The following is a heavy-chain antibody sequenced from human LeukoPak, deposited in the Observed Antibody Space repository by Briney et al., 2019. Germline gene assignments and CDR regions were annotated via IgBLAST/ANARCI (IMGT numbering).Heavy chain of an antibody. Sequence: SETLSLTCTVSGGSISSYYWSWIRQPAGKGLEWIGRIYTSGSTNYNPSLKSRVTMSVDTSKNQFSLKLSSVTAADTAMYYCAKGVSSSWYFPHYYGMDVWGQGTTVTVSS. D-gene: IGHD6-13*01. CDR1: GGSISSYY. CDR3: AKGVSSSWYFPHYYGMDV. J-gene: IGHJ6*02. V-gene: IGHV4-4*07. CDR2: IYTSGST.